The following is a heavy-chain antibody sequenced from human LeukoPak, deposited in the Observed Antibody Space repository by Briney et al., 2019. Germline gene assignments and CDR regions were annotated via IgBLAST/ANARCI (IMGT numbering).Heavy chain of an antibody. J-gene: IGHJ3*02. Sequence: ASVKVSCKPSGYIFTAYHLHWVRQAPGQGLEWMGRIIPNSGATNYAQNFQGRVTMTRDTSISTAYMELSRLSPDDTAVYYSARGISGSFDIRGQGTKVTVSS. D-gene: IGHD2-21*01. CDR1: GYIFTAYH. CDR3: ARGISGSFDI. CDR2: IIPNSGAT. V-gene: IGHV1-2*06.